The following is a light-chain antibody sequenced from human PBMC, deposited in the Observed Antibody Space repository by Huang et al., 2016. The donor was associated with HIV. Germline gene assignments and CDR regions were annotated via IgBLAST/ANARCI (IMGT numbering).Light chain of an antibody. CDR2: GAS. J-gene: IGKJ4*01. Sequence: ERVMTQSPATVSLSPGERATLSCRASLSVSTNFAWYQQRPGQAPRLRLYGASTRATGIPARFSGGGSGAEFTLTISSLQSEDFAVYYCQQYDNWPLTFGGGTKVQIK. CDR1: LSVSTN. V-gene: IGKV3D-15*01. CDR3: QQYDNWPLT.